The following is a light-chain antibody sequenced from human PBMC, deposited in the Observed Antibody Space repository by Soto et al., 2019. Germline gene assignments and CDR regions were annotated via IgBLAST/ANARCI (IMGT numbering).Light chain of an antibody. V-gene: IGLV2-8*01. J-gene: IGLJ1*01. CDR1: SSDVGGYNY. Sequence: QSALTQPPSASGSPGQSVTISCTGTSSDVGGYNYVSWYQQHPGKAPKLMIYEVSKRPSGVPDRFSGSKSGNTASLTVSGLQAEDEADYYCSSYAGSQGVFGTGTELTVL. CDR2: EVS. CDR3: SSYAGSQGV.